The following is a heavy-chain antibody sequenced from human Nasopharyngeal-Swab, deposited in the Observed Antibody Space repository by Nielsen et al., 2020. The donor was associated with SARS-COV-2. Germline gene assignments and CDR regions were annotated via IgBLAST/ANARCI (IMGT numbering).Heavy chain of an antibody. CDR1: GFSFSSYG. J-gene: IGHJ6*03. CDR2: IWYDGSNK. Sequence: GESLKISCAASGFSFSSYGMHWVRQAPGKGLEWVAVIWYDGSNKFYVDSVKGRFTISRDNSKNTLYLQMNSLRAEDTAVYYCARDDDYYMDVWGKGTTVTVSS. V-gene: IGHV3-33*01. CDR3: ARDDDYYMDV.